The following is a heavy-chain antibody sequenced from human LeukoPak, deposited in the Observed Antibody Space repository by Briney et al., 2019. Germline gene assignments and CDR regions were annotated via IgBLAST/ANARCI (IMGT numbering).Heavy chain of an antibody. CDR3: AREDYYDSSGYLDY. Sequence: SQTLSLTCTVSGGSISSSGYYWSWLRQHPGKGLEWIGYIYYSGTTYYNPSLKSRVTISVDTSKNQFSLKLFSVTAADTAVYYCAREDYYDSSGYLDYRGQGTLVTVSS. D-gene: IGHD3-22*01. CDR1: GGSISSSGYY. J-gene: IGHJ4*02. CDR2: IYYSGTT. V-gene: IGHV4-31*03.